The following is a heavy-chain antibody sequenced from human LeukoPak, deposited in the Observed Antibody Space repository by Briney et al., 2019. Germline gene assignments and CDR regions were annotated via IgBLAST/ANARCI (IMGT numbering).Heavy chain of an antibody. D-gene: IGHD3-10*01. CDR3: ARERMYSGSGSTYPYYDY. Sequence: PGGSLRLSXAASGFTFRSYWMSWVRQSPGKGLEWVANIKPDGSEKYFMDSVKGRFTISRDNAKNALYLEMSSLRAEDTAEYFCARERMYSGSGSTYPYYDYWGQGTLVTVSS. CDR1: GFTFRSYW. V-gene: IGHV3-7*01. J-gene: IGHJ4*02. CDR2: IKPDGSEK.